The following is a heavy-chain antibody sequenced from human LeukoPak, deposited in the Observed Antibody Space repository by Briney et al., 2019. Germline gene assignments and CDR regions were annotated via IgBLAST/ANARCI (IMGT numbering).Heavy chain of an antibody. CDR3: ASYASGSFDY. Sequence: ASVKVSCKASGYTFTSYDINWVGQAPGQGLEGMGWMNPNRGNTGYAQKFQGRVTMTRNTSISTAYMELSSLRSEDTAVYYCASYASGSFDYWGQGTLVTVSS. D-gene: IGHD3-10*01. J-gene: IGHJ4*02. V-gene: IGHV1-8*01. CDR2: MNPNRGNT. CDR1: GYTFTSYD.